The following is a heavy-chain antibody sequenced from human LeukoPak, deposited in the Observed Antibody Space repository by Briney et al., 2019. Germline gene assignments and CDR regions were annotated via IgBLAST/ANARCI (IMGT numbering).Heavy chain of an antibody. D-gene: IGHD2-2*01. CDR1: GFTFSNYG. V-gene: IGHV3-33*01. J-gene: IGHJ3*02. CDR2: IRFDGSDQ. CDR3: ARDYAISWCNAVDI. Sequence: GGSLRLSCAASGFTFSNYGMHWVRQAPGKGLEWVGVIRFDGSDQYYADSVKGRLTISRDNSKNTLFLQVNSLRAEDTAVYYCARDYAISWCNAVDIWGQGTMITVSS.